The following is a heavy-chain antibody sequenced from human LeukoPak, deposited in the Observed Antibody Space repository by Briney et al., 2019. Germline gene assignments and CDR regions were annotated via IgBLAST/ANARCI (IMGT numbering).Heavy chain of an antibody. CDR2: IISSGSYT. CDR3: ARRSNNYDSDIHHYVPWYFDR. V-gene: IGHV3-21*01. J-gene: IGHJ2*01. D-gene: IGHD3-22*01. CDR1: GFTFSNYG. Sequence: TGGSLRLSCAASGFTFSNYGMNWVRQAPGKGLEWVSYIISSGSYTYYADSVKGRFSISRDNTKNSLYLQMNSLRVEDTAVYYCARRSNNYDSDIHHYVPWYFDRWGRGTLVTVSS.